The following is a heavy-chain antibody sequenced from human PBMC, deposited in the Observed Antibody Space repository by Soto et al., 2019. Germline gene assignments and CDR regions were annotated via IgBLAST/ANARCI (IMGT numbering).Heavy chain of an antibody. Sequence: EVQLVESGGGLVQPGGSLRLSCAASGFTVSSNYMSWVRQAPGKGLEWVSVIYSGGSTYYADSVKGRFTISRHNSKNTLSLQMTSLRAEDPAVYYCARGGNETTENDAFDIWGQGTMVTVSS. D-gene: IGHD4-17*01. V-gene: IGHV3-53*04. CDR1: GFTVSSNY. J-gene: IGHJ3*02. CDR2: IYSGGST. CDR3: ARGGNETTENDAFDI.